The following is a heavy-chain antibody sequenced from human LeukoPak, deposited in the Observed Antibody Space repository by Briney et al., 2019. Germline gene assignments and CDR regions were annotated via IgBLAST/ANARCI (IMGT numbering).Heavy chain of an antibody. D-gene: IGHD2-2*01. J-gene: IGHJ6*02. V-gene: IGHV1-3*01. Sequence: ASVKVSCKASGYTFTSYAMHWVRQAPGQRLEWMGWINAGNGNTKYSQKFQGRVTITRDTSASTAYMELSSLRSEDTAVYYCARLAGVPCYYYGMDVWGQGTTVTVSS. CDR3: ARLAGVPCYYYGMDV. CDR2: INAGNGNT. CDR1: GYTFTSYA.